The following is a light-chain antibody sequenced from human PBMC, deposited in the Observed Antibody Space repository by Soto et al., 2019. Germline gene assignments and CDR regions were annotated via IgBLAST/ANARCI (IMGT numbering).Light chain of an antibody. CDR2: GAS. V-gene: IGKV1-39*01. CDR3: QEGSTLLT. CDR1: QSVSTY. Sequence: DIQMTQSPYSRSTSVGDRVTITCRTSQSVSTYLNWYQQRPGKXPXXLIYGASSLQSGVPSRLSGSGSGTHFTLPIRSLQPEDFATDYCQEGSTLLTFAGGTKVDI. J-gene: IGKJ4*01.